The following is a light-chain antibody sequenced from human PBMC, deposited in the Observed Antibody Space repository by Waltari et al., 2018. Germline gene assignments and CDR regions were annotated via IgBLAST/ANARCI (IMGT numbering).Light chain of an antibody. CDR2: WAS. Sequence: DIVMTQSPDSMAVSLGERATINGKSSQSVLYSSNNKNYLAWYQHKSEQPPKLLIYWASTRESGVPDRFSGSGSGTDFSLTINNLQPEDVAVYYCHQYYANPQTFGQGTRVEIK. CDR1: QSVLYSSNNKNY. V-gene: IGKV4-1*01. J-gene: IGKJ1*01. CDR3: HQYYANPQT.